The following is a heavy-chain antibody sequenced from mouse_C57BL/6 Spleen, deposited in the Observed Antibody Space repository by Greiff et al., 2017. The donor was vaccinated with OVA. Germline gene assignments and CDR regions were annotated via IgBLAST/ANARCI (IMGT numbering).Heavy chain of an antibody. CDR3: AVGDYNYAMDY. CDR1: GYSFTDYN. Sequence: EVQLQQSGPELVKPGASVKISCKASGYSFTDYNMNWVKQSNGKSLEWIGVINPNYGTTSYNQKFMGTATLTVDQSSSTAYMLRNSLTSEDSAVYDCAVGDYNYAMDYWGQGTSVTVSS. V-gene: IGHV1-39*01. CDR2: INPNYGTT. J-gene: IGHJ4*01. D-gene: IGHD2-4*01.